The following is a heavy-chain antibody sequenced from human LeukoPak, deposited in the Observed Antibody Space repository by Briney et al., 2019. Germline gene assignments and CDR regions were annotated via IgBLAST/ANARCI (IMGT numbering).Heavy chain of an antibody. CDR1: GGSISSYY. CDR2: IYYSGST. D-gene: IGHD4-17*01. J-gene: IGHJ4*02. CDR3: ARESSYGDYLDY. V-gene: IGHV4-59*01. Sequence: SETLSLTCTVSGGSISSYYWSWIRQPPGKGLEWIGYIYYSGSTNYNPSLKSRVTISVDTSKNQFSLKLSSVTAADTAVHYCARESSYGDYLDYWGQGTLVTVSS.